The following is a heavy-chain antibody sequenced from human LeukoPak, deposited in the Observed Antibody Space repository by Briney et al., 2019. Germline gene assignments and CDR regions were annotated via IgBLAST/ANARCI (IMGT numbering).Heavy chain of an antibody. CDR1: GYSFTSYW. D-gene: IGHD6-19*01. Sequence: GGSLKISCKGSGYSFTSYWIGWVRQMPGKGLEWMGIIYPGDSDTRYSPSFQGQVTISADKSISTAYLQWSSLKASDTAMYYCARLIAGYSSGWYKNYYFDYWGQGTLVTVSS. CDR3: ARLIAGYSSGWYKNYYFDY. CDR2: IYPGDSDT. V-gene: IGHV5-51*01. J-gene: IGHJ4*02.